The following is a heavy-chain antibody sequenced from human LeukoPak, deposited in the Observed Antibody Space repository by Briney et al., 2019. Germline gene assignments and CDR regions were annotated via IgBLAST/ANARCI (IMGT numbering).Heavy chain of an antibody. CDR1: GYSFTSYW. J-gene: IGHJ4*02. Sequence: GESLKISRKGSGYSFTSYWIGWVRQMPGKGLEWMGIIYPGDSDTRYSPSFQGQVNISADKSISTDYLQWSSLKASDTAMYYCARYHYYDSSGRFDYWGQGTLVTVSS. D-gene: IGHD3-22*01. CDR3: ARYHYYDSSGRFDY. CDR2: IYPGDSDT. V-gene: IGHV5-51*01.